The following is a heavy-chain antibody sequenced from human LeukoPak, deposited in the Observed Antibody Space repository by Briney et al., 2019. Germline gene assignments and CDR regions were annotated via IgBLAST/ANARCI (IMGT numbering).Heavy chain of an antibody. CDR2: INTNTGNP. CDR1: GYTFTGYG. J-gene: IGHJ4*02. CDR3: ARIYSSRPGDY. V-gene: IGHV7-4-1*02. D-gene: IGHD6-13*01. Sequence: GASVKVSCKASGYTFTGYGISWVRQAPGQGLEWMGWINTNTGNPTYAQGFTGRFVFSLDTSVSTAYLQISSLKAEDTAVYYCARIYSSRPGDYWGQGTLVTVSS.